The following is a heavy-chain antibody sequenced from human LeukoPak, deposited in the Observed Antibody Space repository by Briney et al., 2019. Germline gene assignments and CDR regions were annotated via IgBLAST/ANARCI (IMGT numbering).Heavy chain of an antibody. V-gene: IGHV3-33*01. Sequence: PGGSLRLSCAASGFTFSSYGMHWVRQAPGKGLEWVAVIWYDGSNKYYADSVKGRFTISRDNSKNTLYLQMNSLRAEDTAVYYCARDRELSPDYGGNSYYFDYWGQGTLVTVSS. D-gene: IGHD4-23*01. CDR1: GFTFSSYG. J-gene: IGHJ4*02. CDR3: ARDRELSPDYGGNSYYFDY. CDR2: IWYDGSNK.